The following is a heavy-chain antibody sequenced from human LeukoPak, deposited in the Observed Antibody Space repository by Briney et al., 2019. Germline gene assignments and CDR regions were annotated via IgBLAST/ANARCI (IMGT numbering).Heavy chain of an antibody. J-gene: IGHJ4*02. D-gene: IGHD6-6*01. Sequence: GGSLRLSCAASGFTFSSYWMSWVRQAPGKGLEWVANIKQDGSEKYYVDSVKGRFTISRDNAKNSLYLQMNSLRAEDTAVYYCASGERYSSSSRALDYWGQGTLVTVSS. CDR2: IKQDGSEK. CDR3: ASGERYSSSSRALDY. CDR1: GFTFSSYW. V-gene: IGHV3-7*01.